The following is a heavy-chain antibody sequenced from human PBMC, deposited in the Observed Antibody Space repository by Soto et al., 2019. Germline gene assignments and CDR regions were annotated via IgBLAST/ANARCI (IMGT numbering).Heavy chain of an antibody. Sequence: GGSLRLSCAASRFSFSSYSMNWVRQAPGKGLEWVSSISSSSSYIYYADSVKGRFTISRDNAKNSLYLQMNSLRAEDTAVYYCARDHCSSTSCYSPWGQGTLVTVSS. CDR2: ISSSSSYI. V-gene: IGHV3-21*01. J-gene: IGHJ4*02. CDR3: ARDHCSSTSCYSP. D-gene: IGHD2-2*01. CDR1: RFSFSSYS.